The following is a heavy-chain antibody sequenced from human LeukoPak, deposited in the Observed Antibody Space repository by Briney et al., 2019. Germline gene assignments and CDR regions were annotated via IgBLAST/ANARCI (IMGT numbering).Heavy chain of an antibody. CDR3: ARDYGGNSLAAAPGHYFDY. V-gene: IGHV4-59*12. CDR2: IYYSGST. Sequence: SETLSLTCTVSGGSISSYYWSWIRQPPGKGLEWIGYIYYSGSTDSNPSLKSRVTISVDTSKNQFSLKLSSVTAADTAVYYCARDYGGNSLAAAPGHYFDYWGQGTLVTVSS. D-gene: IGHD4-23*01. CDR1: GGSISSYY. J-gene: IGHJ4*02.